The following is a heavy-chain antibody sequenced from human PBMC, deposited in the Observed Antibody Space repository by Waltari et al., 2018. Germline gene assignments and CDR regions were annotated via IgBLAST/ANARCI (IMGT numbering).Heavy chain of an antibody. V-gene: IGHV3-23*04. CDR1: EFTFRIYA. D-gene: IGHD1-1*01. J-gene: IGHJ6*03. CDR2: ISDSGANT. CDR3: AKDRTTGPNVHYMDV. Sequence: DVRLVDSGGGLVQPGASLRLSCAASEFTFRIYAMTWVRQTPGKGLEWVSAISDSGANTYYADSVKGRFTVSRDNSKNTLYLQMNSLRADDTAVYYCAKDRTTGPNVHYMDVWGKGTTVTVSS.